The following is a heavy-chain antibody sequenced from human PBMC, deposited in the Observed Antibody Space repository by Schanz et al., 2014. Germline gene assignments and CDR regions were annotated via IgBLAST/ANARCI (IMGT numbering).Heavy chain of an antibody. D-gene: IGHD4-4*01. CDR3: ASYDNSGPYYLNH. J-gene: IGHJ5*02. CDR2: IWYDGSKT. Sequence: QVQLVESGGGVVQPGRSLRLSCAASGFSFDKYGMHWVRQAPGKGLEWVGVIWYDGSKTYYADSVRGRFTISRENSKNTLHLQMNSLRTGDTAMYYCASYDNSGPYYLNHWGRGTLVTVSS. V-gene: IGHV3-33*01. CDR1: GFSFDKYG.